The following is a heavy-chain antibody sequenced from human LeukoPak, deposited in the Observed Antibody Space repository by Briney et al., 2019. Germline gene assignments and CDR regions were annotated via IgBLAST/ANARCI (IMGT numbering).Heavy chain of an antibody. V-gene: IGHV4-59*01. CDR3: ARAKSPPYYYGMDV. CDR2: IYYSGST. Sequence: SETLSLTCTVSGGSISSYYWSWIRQPPGKGLEWIGYIYYSGSTNYNPSLKSRVTISVDTSKNQFSLKLSSVTAADTTVYYCARAKSPPYYYGMDVWGQGTTVTVSS. J-gene: IGHJ6*02. CDR1: GGSISSYY.